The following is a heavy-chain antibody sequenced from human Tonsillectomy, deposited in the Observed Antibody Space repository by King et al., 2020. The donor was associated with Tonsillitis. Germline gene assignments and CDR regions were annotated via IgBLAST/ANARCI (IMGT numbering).Heavy chain of an antibody. D-gene: IGHD3-16*01. CDR1: GFTFSNYW. CDR2: INPDVVST. CDR3: TRDQGFG. V-gene: IGHV3-74*01. Sequence: VQLVESGGGFVQPGGSLRLSCKASGFTFSNYWMHWVRHAPGKGLVWVSRINPDVVSTTYAESVKGRFTISRDNAKNTLYLHMNSLRAEDTDVYYCTRDQGFGWGQGTLVTVSS. J-gene: IGHJ4*02.